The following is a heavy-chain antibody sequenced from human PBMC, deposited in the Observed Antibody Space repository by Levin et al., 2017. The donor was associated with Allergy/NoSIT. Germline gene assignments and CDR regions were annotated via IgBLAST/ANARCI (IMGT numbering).Heavy chain of an antibody. CDR2: IYSGGST. J-gene: IGHJ3*02. CDR1: GFTVSSNY. V-gene: IGHV3-66*02. CDR3: ARPLLYYSYAFDI. Sequence: PGGSLRLSCAASGFTVSSNYMSWVRQAPGKGLEWVSVIYSGGSTYYADSVKGRFTISRDNSKNTLYLQMNSLRAEDTAVYYCARPLLYYSYAFDIWGQGTMVTVSS. D-gene: IGHD3-10*01.